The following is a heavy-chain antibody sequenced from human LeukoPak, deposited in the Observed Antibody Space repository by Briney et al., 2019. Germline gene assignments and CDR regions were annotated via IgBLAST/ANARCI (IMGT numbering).Heavy chain of an antibody. V-gene: IGHV1-69*05. CDR3: ARDQGYGVYGLDY. CDR2: IGPIFGTA. J-gene: IGHJ4*02. D-gene: IGHD5/OR15-5a*01. Sequence: SVKVSCKASGGTFSSYAISWARQAPGQGLEWMGRIGPIFGTANYAQKFQGRVTITTDESTSTAYMELTSLRSEDTAVYYCARDQGYGVYGLDYWGQGTLVTVSS. CDR1: GGTFSSYA.